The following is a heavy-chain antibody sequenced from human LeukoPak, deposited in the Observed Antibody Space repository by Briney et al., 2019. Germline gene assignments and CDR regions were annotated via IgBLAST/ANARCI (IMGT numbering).Heavy chain of an antibody. CDR1: GFTFSSYW. CDR2: ISSSSSYI. Sequence: PGGSLRLSCAASGFTFSSYWMSWVRQAPGKGLEWVSSISSSSSYIYYADSVKGRFTISRDNAKNSLYLQMNSLRAEDTAVYYCARAPYYYDSSGLWGYFDYWGQGTLVTVSS. CDR3: ARAPYYYDSSGLWGYFDY. V-gene: IGHV3-21*01. J-gene: IGHJ4*02. D-gene: IGHD3-22*01.